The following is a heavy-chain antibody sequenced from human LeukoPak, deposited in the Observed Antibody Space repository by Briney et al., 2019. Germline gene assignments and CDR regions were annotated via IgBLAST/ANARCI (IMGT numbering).Heavy chain of an antibody. CDR2: INPNSGGT. Sequence: GASVKVSCKASGYTFTGYYMHWVRQAPGQGPEWMGWINPNSGGTNYAQKFQGRVNMTGDTSISTAYMELSRLRSDDTAVCYCARGDHLTYYYDSSADYWGQGTLVTVSS. D-gene: IGHD3-22*01. CDR1: GYTFTGYY. J-gene: IGHJ4*02. V-gene: IGHV1-2*02. CDR3: ARGDHLTYYYDSSADY.